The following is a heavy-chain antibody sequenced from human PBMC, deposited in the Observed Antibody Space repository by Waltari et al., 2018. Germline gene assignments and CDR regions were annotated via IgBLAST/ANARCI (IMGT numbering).Heavy chain of an antibody. D-gene: IGHD2-21*02. CDR3: AREYCGGDCRLFDY. CDR2: VNPNGGGT. J-gene: IGHJ4*02. CDR1: RGPATEHY. Sequence: LEQSGAEVVKPGASVRVSCKASRGPATEHYIHWGRQAPGQGLEWMGWVNPNGGGTNYAQRFAGRITVTWDASITTAYMEFSRLTSGDTAVYFCAREYCGGDCRLFDYWGQGTPVTVSS. V-gene: IGHV1-2*02.